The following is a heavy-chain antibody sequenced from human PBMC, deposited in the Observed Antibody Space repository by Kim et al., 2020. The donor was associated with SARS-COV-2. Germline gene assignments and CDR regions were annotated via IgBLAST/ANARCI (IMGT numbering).Heavy chain of an antibody. CDR1: GYTFTSYG. CDR3: ARAGYSSGWYRNWLDP. V-gene: IGHV1-18*01. CDR2: ISAYNGNT. D-gene: IGHD6-19*01. J-gene: IGHJ5*02. Sequence: ASVKVSCKASGYTFTSYGISWVRQAPGQGLEWMGWISAYNGNTNYAQKLQGRVTMTTDTSTSTAYMELMSLRSDDTAVYYCARAGYSSGWYRNWLDPWGQGTLVTVSS.